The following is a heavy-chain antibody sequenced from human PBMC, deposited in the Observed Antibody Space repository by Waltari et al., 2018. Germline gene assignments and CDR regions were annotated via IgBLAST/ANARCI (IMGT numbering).Heavy chain of an antibody. CDR2: IRHPGNT. CDR1: GASFSSYY. J-gene: IGHJ5*02. V-gene: IGHV4-34*01. CDR3: TRGGNYDFWSHSPFVDP. Sequence: QVQLQQWGAGLLKPSETLSLTCSVSGASFSSYYWGWVRHVTGKGLEWIGQIRHPGNTNYNPSLQSRVAISIDTSRNQFSLRVFSVTAADTGLYFCTRGGNYDFWSHSPFVDPWGQGTQVSVSS. D-gene: IGHD3-3*01.